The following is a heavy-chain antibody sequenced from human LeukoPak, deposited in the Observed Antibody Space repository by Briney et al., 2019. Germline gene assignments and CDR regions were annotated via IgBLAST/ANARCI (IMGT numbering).Heavy chain of an antibody. CDR2: IFYSGAT. J-gene: IGHJ4*02. D-gene: IGHD6-19*01. CDR3: VRHRQWLLFPDY. V-gene: IGHV4-39*01. Sequence: SETLFLTCTVSGDSISINYNWGWIRQPPGKGLEWIGSIFYSGATYYSPSLKSRVTISVDTSKNQFSLKLSSMTAADTAVYYCVRHRQWLLFPDYWGQGTLVTVSS. CDR1: GDSISINYN.